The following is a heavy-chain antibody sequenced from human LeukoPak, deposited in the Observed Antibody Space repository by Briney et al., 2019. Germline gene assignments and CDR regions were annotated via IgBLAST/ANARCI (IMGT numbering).Heavy chain of an antibody. Sequence: GGSLRLSCAASGFTFSSYEMNWVRQAPGKGLEWVSYISSSGSTIYYADSVKGRFPISRDNAKNSLYLQMNSLRAEDTAVYYCARLDIDAFDIWGQGTMVTVSS. CDR2: ISSSGSTI. D-gene: IGHD2-15*01. CDR3: ARLDIDAFDI. CDR1: GFTFSSYE. V-gene: IGHV3-48*03. J-gene: IGHJ3*02.